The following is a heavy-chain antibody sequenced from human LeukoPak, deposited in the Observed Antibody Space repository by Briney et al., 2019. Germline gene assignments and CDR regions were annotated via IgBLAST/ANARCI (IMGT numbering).Heavy chain of an antibody. CDR3: ARDSSGWYGWFDP. CDR2: INPNSGGT. Sequence: ASVKVSCKASGYTFTGYYMHWVRQAPGQGLEWMGWINPNSGGTNYAQKFQGRVTMTRDTSISTAYMELSRLRSDDTAVYYCARDSSGWYGWFDPWGPGTLVTVSS. J-gene: IGHJ5*02. D-gene: IGHD6-19*01. CDR1: GYTFTGYY. V-gene: IGHV1-2*02.